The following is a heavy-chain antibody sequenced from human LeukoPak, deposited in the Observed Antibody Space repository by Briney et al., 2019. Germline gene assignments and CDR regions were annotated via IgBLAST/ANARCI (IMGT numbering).Heavy chain of an antibody. CDR3: ARDRY. CDR1: GFTFGKYW. V-gene: IGHV3-7*03. J-gene: IGHJ4*02. Sequence: GGSLRLSCVASGFTFGKYWMSWVRQAPGKGLEWVANIKQDGSEKYYVDSVKGRFTISRDNAKNSLYLQMNSLRAEDTAVYYCARDRYWGQGTLVTVSS. CDR2: IKQDGSEK.